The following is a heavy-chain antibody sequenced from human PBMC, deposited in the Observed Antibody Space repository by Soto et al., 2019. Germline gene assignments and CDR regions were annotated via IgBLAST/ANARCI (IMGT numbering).Heavy chain of an antibody. Sequence: ASVKVSCKASGYTFTSYDINWVRQATGQGLEWMGWMNPNSGNTGYAQKFQGRVTMTRNTSISTAYMELSSLRSEDTAVYYCAREFPAGDIVVLPASPTVYPNWFDPWGQGSLVPVSS. J-gene: IGHJ5*02. CDR1: GYTFTSYD. D-gene: IGHD2-2*01. V-gene: IGHV1-8*01. CDR3: AREFPAGDIVVLPASPTVYPNWFDP. CDR2: MNPNSGNT.